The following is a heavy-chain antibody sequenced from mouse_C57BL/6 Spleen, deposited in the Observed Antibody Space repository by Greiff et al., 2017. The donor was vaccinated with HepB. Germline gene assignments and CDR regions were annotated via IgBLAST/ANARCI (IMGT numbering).Heavy chain of an antibody. V-gene: IGHV2-4*01. J-gene: IGHJ4*01. D-gene: IGHD2-3*01. Sequence: VKLMESGPGLVQPSQSLSITCTVSGFSLTSYGVHWVRQPPGKGLEWLGVIWSGGSTDYNAAFISRLSISKDNSKSQVFFKMNSLQADDTAIYYCAKDGYYPYYAMDYWGQGTSVTVSS. CDR3: AKDGYYPYYAMDY. CDR2: IWSGGST. CDR1: GFSLTSYG.